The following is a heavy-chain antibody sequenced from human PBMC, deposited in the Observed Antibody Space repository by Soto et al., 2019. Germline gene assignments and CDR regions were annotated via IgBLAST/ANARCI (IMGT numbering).Heavy chain of an antibody. CDR3: ASSYFDDYVSYFDY. CDR2: IYYSGST. Sequence: SETLSLTCTVSGGSISSYYWSWIRQPPGKGLEWIGYIYYSGSTNYNPSLKSRVTISVDTSKNQFSLKLSSVTAADTAEYYCASSYFDDYVSYFDYWGQGTLVTVSS. V-gene: IGHV4-59*01. CDR1: GGSISSYY. J-gene: IGHJ4*02. D-gene: IGHD3-16*01.